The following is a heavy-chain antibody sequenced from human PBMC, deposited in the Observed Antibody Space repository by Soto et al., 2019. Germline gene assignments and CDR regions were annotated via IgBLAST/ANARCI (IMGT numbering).Heavy chain of an antibody. CDR2: ISGSGGST. D-gene: IGHD3-10*01. V-gene: IGHV3-23*01. CDR3: AKAIPTMVRGALAPHYYYYGMDV. CDR1: GFTFSSYA. Sequence: GGSLRLSCAASGFTFSSYAMSWVRQAPGKGLEWVSAISGSGGSTYYADSVKGRFTISRDNSKNTLYLQMNSLRAEDTAVYYCAKAIPTMVRGALAPHYYYYGMDVWGQGTTVTVSS. J-gene: IGHJ6*02.